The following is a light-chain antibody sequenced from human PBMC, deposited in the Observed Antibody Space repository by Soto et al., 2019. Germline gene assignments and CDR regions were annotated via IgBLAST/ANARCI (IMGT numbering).Light chain of an antibody. CDR1: QSISIY. CDR2: AAF. CDR3: QQSYTTPWT. V-gene: IGKV1-39*01. Sequence: DIQMTQSPSSLSASVGDRVTITCRTSQSISIYLNWYQQKPGKAPKLLIYAAFSLQSGVPSRFSVSGSGTDFTLTISSLQPEDFATYYCQQSYTTPWTFGPGTKVDIK. J-gene: IGKJ3*01.